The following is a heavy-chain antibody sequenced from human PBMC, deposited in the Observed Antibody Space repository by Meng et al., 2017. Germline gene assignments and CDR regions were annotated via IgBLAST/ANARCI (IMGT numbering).Heavy chain of an antibody. CDR3: ANISPRDSSGLSFDY. CDR2: INTNNGNP. V-gene: IGHV7-4-1*02. D-gene: IGHD3-22*01. Sequence: QAESVNLGSEFKTPGASVKVSCRALGYNFTSYAMNWARQAPGQVLAWMGWINTNNGNPTYAQGFTGRFVFSLDTSVSTAYLQISSLKAEDTAVYYCANISPRDSSGLSFDYWGQGTLVTVSS. J-gene: IGHJ4*02. CDR1: GYNFTSYA.